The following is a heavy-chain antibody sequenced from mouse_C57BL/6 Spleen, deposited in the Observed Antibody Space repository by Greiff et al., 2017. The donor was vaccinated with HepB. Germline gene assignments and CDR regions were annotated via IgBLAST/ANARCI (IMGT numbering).Heavy chain of an antibody. V-gene: IGHV7-3*01. Sequence: EVKLVESGGGLVQPGGSLSLSCAASGFTFTDYYMSWVRQPPGKALEWLGFIRNKANGYTTEYSASVKGRFTISRDNSQSILYLQMNALRAEDSATYYCARYIRYYGRSYYAMDYWGQGTSVTVSS. CDR1: GFTFTDYY. D-gene: IGHD1-2*01. CDR3: ARYIRYYGRSYYAMDY. J-gene: IGHJ4*01. CDR2: IRNKANGYTT.